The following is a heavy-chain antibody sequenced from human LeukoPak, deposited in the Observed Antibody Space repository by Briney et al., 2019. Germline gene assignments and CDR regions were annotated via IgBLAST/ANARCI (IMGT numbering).Heavy chain of an antibody. J-gene: IGHJ3*02. Sequence: GGSLRLSCVASGFTFSSYWMTWVRQAPGKGLEWVANIKQDGSEKYYVDYVKGRFTISRDNAKNSLYLQMNSLRAEDTAVYHCARISLDALDIWGQGTMVTVSS. CDR3: ARISLDALDI. V-gene: IGHV3-7*04. CDR2: IKQDGSEK. CDR1: GFTFSSYW.